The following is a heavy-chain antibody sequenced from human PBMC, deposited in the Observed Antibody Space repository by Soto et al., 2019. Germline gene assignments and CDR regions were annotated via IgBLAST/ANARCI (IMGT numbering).Heavy chain of an antibody. CDR2: ISYDGSNK. V-gene: IGHV3-30-3*01. Sequence: GGSLRLSCAASGFTFSSYAMHWVRQAPGKGLEWVAVISYDGSNKYYADSVKGLFTISRDNSKNPLYLQMNSLRAEDTAVYYCARGSIIAGALDYWGQGALVTVSS. CDR3: ARGSIIAGALDY. CDR1: GFTFSSYA. D-gene: IGHD6-13*01. J-gene: IGHJ4*02.